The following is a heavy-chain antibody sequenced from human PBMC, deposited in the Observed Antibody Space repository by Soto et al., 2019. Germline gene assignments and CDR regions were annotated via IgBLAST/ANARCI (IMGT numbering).Heavy chain of an antibody. Sequence: ASVKVSCKASGYTFTSYGISWVRQAPGQGLEWMGWISAYNGNTNYAQKLQGRVTMTTDTSTSTAYMELRSLRSDDTAVYYCARVVRLGYSGYDYEMTAGTNWGQGTLVTVSS. CDR2: ISAYNGNT. CDR3: ARVVRLGYSGYDYEMTAGTN. J-gene: IGHJ4*02. CDR1: GYTFTSYG. D-gene: IGHD5-12*01. V-gene: IGHV1-18*01.